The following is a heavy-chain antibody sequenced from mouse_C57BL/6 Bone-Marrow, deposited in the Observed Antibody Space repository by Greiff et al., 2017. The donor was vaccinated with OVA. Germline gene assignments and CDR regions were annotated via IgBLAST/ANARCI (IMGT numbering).Heavy chain of an antibody. D-gene: IGHD1-1*01. V-gene: IGHV1-64*01. CDR2: IHPNSGST. CDR3: AGEFITTDFDY. CDR1: GYTFTSYW. J-gene: IGHJ2*01. Sequence: QVQLQQPGAELVKPGASVKLSCKASGYTFTSYWMHWVKQRPGQGLEWIGMIHPNSGSTNYNEKFKSKATLTVDKSSSTAYMQLSSLTSEDSAVYYCAGEFITTDFDYWGQGTTLTVSS.